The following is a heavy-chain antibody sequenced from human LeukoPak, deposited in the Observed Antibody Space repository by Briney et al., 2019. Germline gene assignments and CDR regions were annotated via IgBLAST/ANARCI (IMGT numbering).Heavy chain of an antibody. D-gene: IGHD6-13*01. Sequence: GGSLRLSCGASGFTFSSFAMHWVRQVPGTGLEWVSSISGSGGSTYYADSVTGRFTISRDNSKNTLYLQMNSLRAEDTAVYYCARASSSWTEGYYYYYYYMDVWGKGTTVTVSS. J-gene: IGHJ6*03. CDR3: ARASSSWTEGYYYYYYYMDV. CDR2: ISGSGGST. CDR1: GFTFSSFA. V-gene: IGHV3-23*01.